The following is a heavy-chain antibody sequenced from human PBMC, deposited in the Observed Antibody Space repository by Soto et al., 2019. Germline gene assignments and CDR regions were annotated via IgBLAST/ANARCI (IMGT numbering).Heavy chain of an antibody. V-gene: IGHV3-23*01. CDR3: AKVEMATREFDY. D-gene: IGHD5-12*01. CDR1: GFTFSSYA. Sequence: EVQLLESGGGLVQPGGSLRLSCAASGFTFSSYAMSWVRQAPGKGLEWVSAISGSGGSTYYADSMKGRFTISRDNSKNTLYLQMNSLRAEDTAVYYCAKVEMATREFDYWGQGTLVTVSS. J-gene: IGHJ4*02. CDR2: ISGSGGST.